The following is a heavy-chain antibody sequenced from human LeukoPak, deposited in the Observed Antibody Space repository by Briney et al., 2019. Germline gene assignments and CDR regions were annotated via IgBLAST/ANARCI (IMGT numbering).Heavy chain of an antibody. CDR2: IKQDGSEK. V-gene: IGHV3-7*03. Sequence: ETLSLTCAVYGGSFSGYYWSWIRQPPGKGLEWVANIKQDGSEKSYVESVRGRFTTSRDNAKNLLYLQLNSLRAEDTALYYCARDNPPDYWGQGTLVTVSS. CDR3: ARDNPPDY. J-gene: IGHJ4*02. CDR1: GGSFSGYY.